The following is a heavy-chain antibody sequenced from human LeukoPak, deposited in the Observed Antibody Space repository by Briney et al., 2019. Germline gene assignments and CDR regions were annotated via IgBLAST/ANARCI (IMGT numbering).Heavy chain of an antibody. D-gene: IGHD6-13*01. J-gene: IGHJ4*02. V-gene: IGHV4-59*01. CDR3: ARAGNIAAAGLSLDY. Sequence: SETLSLTCTVSGGSISSYYWNWIRQPPGKGLEWIGYIYYSGSTNYNPSLKSRVTISVDTSKNQFSLKLSSVTAADTAVYYCARAGNIAAAGLSLDYWGQGTLVTVSS. CDR1: GGSISSYY. CDR2: IYYSGST.